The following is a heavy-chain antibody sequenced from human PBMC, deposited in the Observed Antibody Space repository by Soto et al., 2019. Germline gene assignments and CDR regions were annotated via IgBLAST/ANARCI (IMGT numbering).Heavy chain of an antibody. V-gene: IGHV1-69*02. Sequence: QVQLVQSGAEVKKPGSSVKVSCKASGGTFSSYSITWVRQAPGQGLEWMGRIVPMVGIPNYAQKFQDRVTLTAHRSTTRAYMELTSLKSAVTAVYYCAKYGVVTVFYDMDVWGRGTTVTVSS. CDR2: IVPMVGIP. D-gene: IGHD2-15*01. CDR1: GGTFSSYS. CDR3: AKYGVVTVFYDMDV. J-gene: IGHJ6*03.